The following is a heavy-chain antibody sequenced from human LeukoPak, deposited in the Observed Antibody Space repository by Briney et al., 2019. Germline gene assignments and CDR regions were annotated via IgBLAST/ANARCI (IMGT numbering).Heavy chain of an antibody. D-gene: IGHD6-13*01. CDR3: TTGIAAAPTFYFDY. CDR1: GFTFSNAW. V-gene: IGHV3-15*01. Sequence: GGSLRLSSAASGFTFSNAWMSWVRQAPGTGLEWVGRIKSKTDGGTTDYAAPVKGRFTISRDDSKNTLYLQMNSLKTEDTAVYYCTTGIAAAPTFYFDYWGQGTLVTVSS. CDR2: IKSKTDGGTT. J-gene: IGHJ4*02.